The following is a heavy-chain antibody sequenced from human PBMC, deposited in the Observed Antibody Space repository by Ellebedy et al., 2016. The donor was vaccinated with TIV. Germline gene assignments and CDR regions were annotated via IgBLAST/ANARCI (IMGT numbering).Heavy chain of an antibody. Sequence: GESLKISCAASGFTFSSSWVHWVRQVPGKGLVWVARINGDGGFTSHADFVKGRFTISRDNAKNTLYLQMNSLKAEDTAMYYCSTLSDTGYWGHGTLVTVSS. V-gene: IGHV3-74*01. CDR1: GFTFSSSW. D-gene: IGHD2-21*02. CDR3: STLSDTGY. J-gene: IGHJ4*01. CDR2: INGDGGFT.